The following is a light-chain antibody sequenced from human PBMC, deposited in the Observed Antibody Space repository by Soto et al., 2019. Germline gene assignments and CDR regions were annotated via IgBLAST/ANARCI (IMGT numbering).Light chain of an antibody. CDR2: EVS. J-gene: IGLJ2*01. V-gene: IGLV2-8*01. Sequence: QSALTQPPSASGSPGQSVTISCTGTSSDVGGYNYVSWYQQHPGKAPKLMIYEVSKRPSGVPDRCSGSKSGNTASLTVSGLQHEDEDDCYCISYAGSNNVVFGRGTKVTV. CDR1: SSDVGGYNY. CDR3: ISYAGSNNVV.